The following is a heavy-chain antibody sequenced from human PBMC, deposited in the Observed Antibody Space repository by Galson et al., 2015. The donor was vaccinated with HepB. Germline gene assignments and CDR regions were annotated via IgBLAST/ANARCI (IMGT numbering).Heavy chain of an antibody. CDR3: ARPMYSSSSSPDY. Sequence: SVKVSCKASGYTFTGYYMHWVRQAPGQGLEWMGWINPNSGGTNYAQKFQGRVTMTRDTSISTAYMELSRLRSDDTAVYYCARPMYSSSSSPDYWGQGTPVTVSS. V-gene: IGHV1-2*02. J-gene: IGHJ4*02. CDR2: INPNSGGT. CDR1: GYTFTGYY. D-gene: IGHD6-6*01.